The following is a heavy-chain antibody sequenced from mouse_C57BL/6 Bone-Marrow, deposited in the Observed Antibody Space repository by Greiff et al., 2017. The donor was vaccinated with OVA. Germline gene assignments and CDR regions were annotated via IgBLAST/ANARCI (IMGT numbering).Heavy chain of an antibody. J-gene: IGHJ4*01. CDR3: TICYSNYDAIDY. D-gene: IGHD2-5*01. CDR2: IDPETGGT. Sequence: VQLQQSGAELVRPGASVTLSCKASGYTFTDYEMHWVKQTPVHGLEWIGAIDPETGGTAYNQKFKGKAILTADKSSSTAYMELRSLTSEDSAVYYCTICYSNYDAIDYWGQGTSVTVSA. V-gene: IGHV1-15*01. CDR1: GYTFTDYE.